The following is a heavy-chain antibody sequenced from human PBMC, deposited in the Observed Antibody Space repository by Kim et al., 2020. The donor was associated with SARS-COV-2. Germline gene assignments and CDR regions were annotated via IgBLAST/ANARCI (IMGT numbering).Heavy chain of an antibody. V-gene: IGHV6-1*01. Sequence: SQTLSLTCAISGDSVSSNSAAWNWIRQSPSRGLEWLGRTYYRSKWYNDYAVSVKSRITINPDTSKNQFSLQLNSVTPEDTAVYYCARDVNIVVVPAATAFDIWGQGTMVTVSS. J-gene: IGHJ3*02. CDR1: GDSVSSNSAA. D-gene: IGHD2-2*01. CDR2: TYYRSKWYN. CDR3: ARDVNIVVVPAATAFDI.